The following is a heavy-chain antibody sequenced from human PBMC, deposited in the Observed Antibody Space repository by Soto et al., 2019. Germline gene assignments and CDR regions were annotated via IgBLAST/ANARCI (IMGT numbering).Heavy chain of an antibody. CDR3: AHANFHIVVDPHYYFDY. D-gene: IGHD2-15*01. CDR2: IYWDDDK. J-gene: IGHJ4*02. Sequence: QITLKESGPTLVKPTQTLTLTCTFSGFSLSTSGVGVGWIRQPPGKALEWLALIYWDDDKRYSPSLKSRLTITKDTSKIQVVLTMTNVDPVDTATYYCAHANFHIVVDPHYYFDYWGQGTLVTVSS. V-gene: IGHV2-5*02. CDR1: GFSLSTSGVG.